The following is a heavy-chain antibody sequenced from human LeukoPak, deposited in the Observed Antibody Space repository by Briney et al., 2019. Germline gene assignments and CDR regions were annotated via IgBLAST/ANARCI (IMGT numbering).Heavy chain of an antibody. CDR1: GFTFSSYA. J-gene: IGHJ6*03. Sequence: GGSLRLSCAASGFTFSSYAMHWVRQAPGKGLVWVSRINSDGSSTSYADSVKGRFTISRDNAKNTLYLQMNSLRAEDTAVCYCARDHRGSGSRYYYYYMDVWGKGTTVTISS. V-gene: IGHV3-74*01. CDR2: INSDGSST. D-gene: IGHD3-10*01. CDR3: ARDHRGSGSRYYYYYMDV.